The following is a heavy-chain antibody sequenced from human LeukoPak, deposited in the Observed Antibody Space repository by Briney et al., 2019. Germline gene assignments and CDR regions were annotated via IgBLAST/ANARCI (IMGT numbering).Heavy chain of an antibody. CDR3: ARSYSSSDHYYYYGMDV. J-gene: IGHJ6*02. CDR2: INYIRTT. Sequence: SETLSLTCSVSGGXISSYYWNWIRQPPGKGLEWVGYINYIRTTDYNPSLKSRVTISLDTSKNRFSLKLSSVTAADTAMYYCARSYSSSDHYYYYGMDVWGQGTTVTVSS. V-gene: IGHV4-59*12. D-gene: IGHD6-13*01. CDR1: GGXISSYY.